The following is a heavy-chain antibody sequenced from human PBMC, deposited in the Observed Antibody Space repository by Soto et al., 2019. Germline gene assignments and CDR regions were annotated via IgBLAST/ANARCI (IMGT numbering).Heavy chain of an antibody. V-gene: IGHV1-69*13. CDR2: IIPIFGTA. J-gene: IGHJ5*02. Sequence: AVKLSCKASGGTFSSYAISWVRQAPGQGLEWMGGIIPIFGTANYAQKFQGRVTITADESTSTAYMELSSLRSEDTAVYYCARDPSSGWPRTLDPSGQGPLLPVS. D-gene: IGHD6-19*01. CDR3: ARDPSSGWPRTLDP. CDR1: GGTFSSYA.